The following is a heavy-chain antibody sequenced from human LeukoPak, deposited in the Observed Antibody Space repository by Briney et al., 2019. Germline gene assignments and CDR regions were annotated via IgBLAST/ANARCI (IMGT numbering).Heavy chain of an antibody. CDR2: VYYSGSA. J-gene: IGHJ4*02. CDR1: GGSIDSDY. Sequence: SETLSLTCTVSGGSIDSDYWTWIRQSPGKGLEWVGYVYYSGSAAYNPSLKSRVTISVETSKNQFSLSLNSVTAADTAVYYCASLSYTSGWYEVDYWGQGTLVTVSS. V-gene: IGHV4-59*08. CDR3: ASLSYTSGWYEVDY. D-gene: IGHD6-19*01.